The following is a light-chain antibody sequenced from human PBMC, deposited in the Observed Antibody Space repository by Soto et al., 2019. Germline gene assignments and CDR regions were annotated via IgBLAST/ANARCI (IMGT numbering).Light chain of an antibody. J-gene: IGKJ4*01. Sequence: EIVLTQSPGTLSLSPRESGSRSCRASQSVSSSYLAWYQQKPGQAPRLLIYGASNRATGIPDRFSGSGSGTDFTLTISRLEPDDFAVYYCHQYDSLPLTFGGGTKV. CDR2: GAS. CDR3: HQYDSLPLT. CDR1: QSVSSSY. V-gene: IGKV3-20*01.